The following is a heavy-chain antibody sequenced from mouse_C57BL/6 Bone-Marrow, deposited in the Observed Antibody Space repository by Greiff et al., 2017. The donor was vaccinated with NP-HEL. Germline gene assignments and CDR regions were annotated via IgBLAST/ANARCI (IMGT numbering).Heavy chain of an antibody. J-gene: IGHJ4*01. V-gene: IGHV14-4*01. D-gene: IGHD1-1*01. CDR1: GFNIKDDY. Sequence: VQLKASGAELVRPGASVKLSCTVSGFNIKDDYMHWVKQRPEQGLEWIGWIDPENGDTEYASKFQGKATITADTSSNTAYLQLSSLTSEDTAVYYCTTGGSSPYAMDYWGQGTSVTVSS. CDR2: IDPENGDT. CDR3: TTGGSSPYAMDY.